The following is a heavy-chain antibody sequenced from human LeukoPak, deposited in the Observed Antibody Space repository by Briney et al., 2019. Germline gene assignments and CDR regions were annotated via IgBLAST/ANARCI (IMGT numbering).Heavy chain of an antibody. CDR3: AKSVPAIRGEIDY. D-gene: IGHD3-10*01. Sequence: GGSLRLSCVASGFTLSQHGMHWVRQAPGKGLEWVAFLRFDGGDQSYADSVKGRFTISRDNSKNTLYLQMNSLRAEDTAVYYCAKSVPAIRGEIDYWGQGTLVTVSS. V-gene: IGHV3-30*02. J-gene: IGHJ4*02. CDR2: LRFDGGDQ. CDR1: GFTLSQHG.